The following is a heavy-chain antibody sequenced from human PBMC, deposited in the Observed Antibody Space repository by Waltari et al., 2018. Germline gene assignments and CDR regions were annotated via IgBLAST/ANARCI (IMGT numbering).Heavy chain of an antibody. V-gene: IGHV4-34*01. Sequence: QVQLQQWGAGLLKPSETLSLTCAVYGGSFSGYYWSWIRQPPGKGLEGIGEINHSGSTNNTPALKSRVTISVDTSKNPFSLKLSSVTAADTAVYYCARGQGTVTRTGYYYYMDVWGKGTTVTVSS. D-gene: IGHD4-17*01. CDR3: ARGQGTVTRTGYYYYMDV. CDR2: INHSGST. J-gene: IGHJ6*03. CDR1: GGSFSGYY.